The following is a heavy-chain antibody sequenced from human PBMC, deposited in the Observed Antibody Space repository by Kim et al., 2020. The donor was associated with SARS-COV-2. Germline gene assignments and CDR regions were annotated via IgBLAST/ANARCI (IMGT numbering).Heavy chain of an antibody. D-gene: IGHD3-10*01. V-gene: IGHV3-23*01. Sequence: SVKGRFTIPRDNSKNTLYLQMNSLRDEDTAVYYCAKDGGSGRTKGDRTDYWGQGTLVTVSS. J-gene: IGHJ4*02. CDR3: AKDGGSGRTKGDRTDY.